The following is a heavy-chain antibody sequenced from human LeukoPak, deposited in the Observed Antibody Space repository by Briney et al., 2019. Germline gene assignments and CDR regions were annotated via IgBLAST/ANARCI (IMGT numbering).Heavy chain of an antibody. J-gene: IGHJ4*02. CDR2: IFQDGRDR. Sequence: GGSLRLSCAASGFSFTTYAFHWVRQAPGKGLEWVSIIFQDGRDRNYADSVMGRFTISRDNSKSTLYLQMNSLRAEDTAVYCCARDSDGVLDYWGQGTLVTVSS. D-gene: IGHD3-10*01. CDR3: ARDSDGVLDY. V-gene: IGHV3-33*01. CDR1: GFSFTTYA.